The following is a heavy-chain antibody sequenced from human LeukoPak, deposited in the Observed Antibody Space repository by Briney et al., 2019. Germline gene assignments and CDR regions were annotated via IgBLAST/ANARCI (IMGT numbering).Heavy chain of an antibody. CDR3: ARDRYYVPDY. D-gene: IGHD3-10*02. Sequence: SGGSLRLSCAASGFTFSSYWMHWVRQAPGKGLVWVSRITSDGRTTIYADSVKGRFSISRDNSKNTLYLQMNSLRAEDTAVYYCARDRYYVPDYWGQGTLVTVSS. CDR1: GFTFSSYW. J-gene: IGHJ4*02. V-gene: IGHV3-74*01. CDR2: ITSDGRTT.